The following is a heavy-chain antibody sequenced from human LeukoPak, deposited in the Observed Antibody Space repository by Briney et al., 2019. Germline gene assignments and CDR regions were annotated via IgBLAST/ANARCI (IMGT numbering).Heavy chain of an antibody. Sequence: GGSLRLSCAASGFTFSSYWMSWVRQAPGKGLEWVANIKQDGSEKYYVDSVKGRFTISRDNAKNSLYLQMNSLRAEDTAVYYCATQLLHDAFDIWGQGTMVTVSS. CDR2: IKQDGSEK. D-gene: IGHD2-2*01. CDR1: GFTFSSYW. V-gene: IGHV3-7*01. CDR3: ATQLLHDAFDI. J-gene: IGHJ3*02.